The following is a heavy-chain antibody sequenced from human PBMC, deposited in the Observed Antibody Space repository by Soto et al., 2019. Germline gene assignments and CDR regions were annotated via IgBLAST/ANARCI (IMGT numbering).Heavy chain of an antibody. Sequence: SVKVSCKASGGTFSSYAISWVRQAPGQGLEWMGGIIPIFGTANYAQKFQGRVTITADESTSTAYMELSSLRSEDTAVYYCARHRYYDSSGYHDAFDIWGQGTMVTVSS. D-gene: IGHD3-22*01. V-gene: IGHV1-69*13. J-gene: IGHJ3*02. CDR1: GGTFSSYA. CDR2: IIPIFGTA. CDR3: ARHRYYDSSGYHDAFDI.